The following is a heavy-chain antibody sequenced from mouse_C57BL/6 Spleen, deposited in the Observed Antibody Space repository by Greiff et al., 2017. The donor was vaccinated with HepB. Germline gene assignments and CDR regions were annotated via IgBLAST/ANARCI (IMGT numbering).Heavy chain of an antibody. CDR1: GYTFTSYW. D-gene: IGHD1-1*01. CDR2: IDPSDSYT. V-gene: IGHV1-69*01. Sequence: VQLQQPGAELVMPGASVKLSCKASGYTFTSYWMHWVKQRPGQGLEWIGEIDPSDSYTNYNQKFKGKSTLTVDKSSSTAYMQLSSLTSEDSAVYYCARELGGSSYAMDYWGQGTSVTVSS. CDR3: ARELGGSSYAMDY. J-gene: IGHJ4*01.